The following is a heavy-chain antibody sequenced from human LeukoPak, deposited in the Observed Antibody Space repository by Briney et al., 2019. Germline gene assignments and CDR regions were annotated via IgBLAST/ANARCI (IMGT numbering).Heavy chain of an antibody. D-gene: IGHD3-22*01. CDR2: INHSGST. CDR1: GGSFSGYY. Sequence: SETLSLTCAVYGGSFSGYYWSWIRQPPGKGLEWIGEINHSGSTNYNPSLKSRITISVDTSKNQFSLKLSSVTAADTAVYYCARLSLSMIVFGWGQGTLVTVSS. V-gene: IGHV4-34*01. J-gene: IGHJ4*02. CDR3: ARLSLSMIVFG.